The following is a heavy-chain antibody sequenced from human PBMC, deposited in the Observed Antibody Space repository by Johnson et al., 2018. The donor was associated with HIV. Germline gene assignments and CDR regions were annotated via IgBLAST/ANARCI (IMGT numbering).Heavy chain of an antibody. V-gene: IGHV3-30-3*01. D-gene: IGHD3-3*01. Sequence: MQLVESGGGLVQPGGSLRLSCAASEFTFSTFSRNAMHWVRQAPGKGLEWVAVISYDGTNKYYADPVKGRFTVSRDNSNNTLYLRMNSLRPEDTAMYYCAKDGLRLGVVSAFDIWGQGTMVTVSS. CDR2: ISYDGTNK. CDR1: EFTFSTFSRNA. J-gene: IGHJ3*02. CDR3: AKDGLRLGVVSAFDI.